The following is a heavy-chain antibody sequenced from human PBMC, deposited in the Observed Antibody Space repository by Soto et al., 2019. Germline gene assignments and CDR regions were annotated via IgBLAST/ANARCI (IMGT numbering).Heavy chain of an antibody. CDR1: GFTFSSYA. D-gene: IGHD5-18*01. Sequence: EVQLLESGGGLVQPGGSLRLSCAASGFTFSSYAMKWVRQAPGRGLEWVSLIGESGTPTYYADSVKGRFTISRDNSGNPLFLKRNSLRAEDTAVYYCARYIPGVRYYGMDVWGKGTTVPVPS. CDR3: ARYIPGVRYYGMDV. CDR2: IGESGTPT. V-gene: IGHV3-23*01. J-gene: IGHJ6*04.